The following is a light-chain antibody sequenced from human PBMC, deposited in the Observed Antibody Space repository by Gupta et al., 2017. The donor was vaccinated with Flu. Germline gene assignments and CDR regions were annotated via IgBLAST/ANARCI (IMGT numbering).Light chain of an antibody. Sequence: EKATLPCRARQSGNTPLAWYQHRPGQAPRLLIYDTSNRATGIPARFSGSGSVTDFTLTISSLEPEDFAVYYCQQRADWPVSFGPGTKVDIK. CDR3: QQRADWPVS. CDR2: DTS. CDR1: QSGNTP. V-gene: IGKV3-11*01. J-gene: IGKJ3*01.